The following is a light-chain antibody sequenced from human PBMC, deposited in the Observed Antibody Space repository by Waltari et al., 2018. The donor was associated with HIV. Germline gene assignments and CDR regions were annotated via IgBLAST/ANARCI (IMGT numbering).Light chain of an antibody. CDR1: QSVLYSSNNKNY. Sequence: DIVMTQSPDSLAESLGERATINCKSSQSVLYSSNNKNYLAWYQQKPGQPPKLLIYWASTRESGVPDRFSGSGSGTDFTLTISSLQAEDVAVYYCQQYYSTPDTFGQGTKLEI. J-gene: IGKJ2*01. CDR3: QQYYSTPDT. V-gene: IGKV4-1*01. CDR2: WAS.